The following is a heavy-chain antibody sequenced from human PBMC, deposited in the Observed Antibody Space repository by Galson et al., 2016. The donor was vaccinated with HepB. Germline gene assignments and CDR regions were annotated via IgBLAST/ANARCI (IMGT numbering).Heavy chain of an antibody. J-gene: IGHJ4*02. V-gene: IGHV2-5*02. CDR3: ARRLDSSGEPCFDY. Sequence: PALVQPTQTLTLTCTVSGQSLQDSKVGVGWIRQPPGKAPEWLGIIYWDNDRRYSPSLKNRISIAQDMSKNEVVLTLANVEPGDTGTYYCARRLDSSGEPCFDYWGQGILVTVAS. CDR2: IYWDNDR. D-gene: IGHD1-26*01. CDR1: GQSLQDSKVG.